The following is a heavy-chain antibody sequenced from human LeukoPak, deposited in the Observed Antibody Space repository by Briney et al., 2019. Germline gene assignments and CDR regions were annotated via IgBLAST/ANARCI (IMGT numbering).Heavy chain of an antibody. V-gene: IGHV4-59*01. J-gene: IGHJ4*02. CDR3: ARDRDGYNPFDY. Sequence: SEPLSLTCTVSGGSISNYYWSWIRQPPGKGLEWIGYIYYSGSTNYNPSLKSRVTISIDTSKNQFSLKLSSVTAADTAVYYCARDRDGYNPFDYWGQGTLVTVSS. D-gene: IGHD5-24*01. CDR2: IYYSGST. CDR1: GGSISNYY.